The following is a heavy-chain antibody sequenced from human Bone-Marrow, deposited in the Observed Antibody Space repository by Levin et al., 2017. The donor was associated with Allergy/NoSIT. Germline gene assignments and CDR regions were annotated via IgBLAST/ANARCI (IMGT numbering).Heavy chain of an antibody. J-gene: IGHJ4*02. CDR2: IKTDGSET. CDR3: TRDRLLGSGSQDY. D-gene: IGHD3-10*01. Sequence: LSLTCAASESTFSNYWMHWVRQAPGKGLVWVSRIKTDGSETNYADSVKGRFTISRDNAKNTLYLQMNSLRAEDTAVYYCTRDRLLGSGSQDYWGQGTLVTVSS. V-gene: IGHV3-74*01. CDR1: ESTFSNYW.